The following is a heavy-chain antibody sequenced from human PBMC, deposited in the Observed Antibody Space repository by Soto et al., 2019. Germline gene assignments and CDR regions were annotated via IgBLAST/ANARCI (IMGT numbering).Heavy chain of an antibody. CDR3: VRVAGSASWYETDS. CDR2: TYYGASS. J-gene: IGHJ4*02. Sequence: TLSLTCAVSGYSISSGYYWGWIRQPPGKGLEWLGTTYYGASSYYNPSLRSRITILLDASTNQLSLKLSSVTAADTAVYFCVRVAGSASWYETDSWGQGILVTVSS. D-gene: IGHD6-13*01. CDR1: GYSISSGYY. V-gene: IGHV4-38-2*01.